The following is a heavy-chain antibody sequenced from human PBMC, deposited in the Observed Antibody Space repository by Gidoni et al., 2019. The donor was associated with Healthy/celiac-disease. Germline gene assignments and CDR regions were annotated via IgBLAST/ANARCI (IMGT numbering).Heavy chain of an antibody. CDR3: AREGGGDTGDSYYFDY. CDR1: GGSVSSVRYY. D-gene: IGHD3-10*01. V-gene: IGHV4-61*01. J-gene: IGHJ4*02. Sequence: QVQLQESGPGLVKPSETLSLTCTVSGGSVSSVRYYWSWIRQPPGKGLEWIRDIYYRGSTNYIPSLKSRVTISVDTSKNQFSLKLSSVTAAAAAVYYSAREGGGDTGDSYYFDYWGQGTLVTVSS. CDR2: IYYRGST.